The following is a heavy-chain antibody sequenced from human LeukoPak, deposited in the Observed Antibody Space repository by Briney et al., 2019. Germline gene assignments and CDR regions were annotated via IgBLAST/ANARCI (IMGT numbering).Heavy chain of an antibody. CDR3: ARADRLHGGPYLIGP. D-gene: IGHD2-21*01. CDR2: INPNSGGT. J-gene: IGHJ5*02. CDR1: GYSFTDYY. V-gene: IGHV1-2*06. Sequence: ASVKVSCKTSGYSFTDYYMHWVRQAPGQGLEWMGRINPNSGGTSSAQKFQGRVTMTRDTSITTVYMEVRWLTSDDTAIYYCARADRLHGGPYLIGPWGQGTLVTVSS.